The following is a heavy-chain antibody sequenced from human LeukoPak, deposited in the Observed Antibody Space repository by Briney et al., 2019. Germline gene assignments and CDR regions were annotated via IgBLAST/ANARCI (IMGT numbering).Heavy chain of an antibody. Sequence: SETLSLTCTVSGGSISGYYWSWIRQPAGKGLEWIGRIYTSGSTNYSPSLKSRITMSVDTSMNQFSLKLTSVTAADTAVYYCARQDTGDGRAFDIWGQGAMVAVSS. J-gene: IGHJ3*02. V-gene: IGHV4-4*07. CDR1: GGSISGYY. CDR2: IYTSGST. CDR3: ARQDTGDGRAFDI. D-gene: IGHD7-27*01.